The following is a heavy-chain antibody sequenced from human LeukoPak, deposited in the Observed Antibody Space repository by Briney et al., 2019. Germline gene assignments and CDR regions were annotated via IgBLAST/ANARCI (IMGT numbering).Heavy chain of an antibody. CDR1: GFTFSSYS. Sequence: TGGSLRLSCAASGFTFSSYSMNWVRQAPGKGLEWVSYISSSSSTIYYADSVKGRFTISRDNSKNTLYLQMNSLRAEDTAVYYCATVHGDPVYWGQGTLVTVSS. V-gene: IGHV3-48*01. CDR2: ISSSSSTI. D-gene: IGHD4-17*01. CDR3: ATVHGDPVY. J-gene: IGHJ4*02.